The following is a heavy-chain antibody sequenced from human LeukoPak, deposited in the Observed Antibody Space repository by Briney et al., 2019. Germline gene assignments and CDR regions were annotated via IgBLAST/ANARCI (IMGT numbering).Heavy chain of an antibody. D-gene: IGHD3-10*01. J-gene: IGHJ4*02. Sequence: GGSLRLSCAASGFTFSSYAMSWVRQAPGKGLEWVSAISGSGGSTYYADSVKGRFTISRDNSKNTLYLQMNSLRAEDTAVYYCAKDSSMVRGVITDFGYWGQGTLVTVSS. V-gene: IGHV3-23*01. CDR2: ISGSGGST. CDR3: AKDSSMVRGVITDFGY. CDR1: GFTFSSYA.